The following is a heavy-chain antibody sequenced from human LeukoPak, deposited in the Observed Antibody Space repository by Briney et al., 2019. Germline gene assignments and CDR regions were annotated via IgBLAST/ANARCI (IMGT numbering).Heavy chain of an antibody. Sequence: SETLSLTCTVSGYSISSGYYWGWIRQPPVKGLEWIGSIYHNGSTYYNPSLKSRVTISVDTSKNQFSLKLSSVTAADTAVYYCARDIAAVGNYWGQGTLVTVSS. D-gene: IGHD6-13*01. CDR2: IYHNGST. CDR3: ARDIAAVGNY. CDR1: GYSISSGYY. J-gene: IGHJ4*02. V-gene: IGHV4-38-2*02.